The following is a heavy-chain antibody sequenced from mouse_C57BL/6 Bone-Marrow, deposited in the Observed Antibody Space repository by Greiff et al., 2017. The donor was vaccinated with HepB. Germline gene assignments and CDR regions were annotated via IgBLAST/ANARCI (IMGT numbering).Heavy chain of an antibody. CDR2: ISSGGSYT. J-gene: IGHJ3*01. CDR1: GFTSSSYG. V-gene: IGHV5-6*02. D-gene: IGHD2-4*01. CDR3: ARHGGLRRPFAY. Sequence: EVMLVESGGDLVKPGGSLKLSCAASGFTSSSYGMSWVRQTPDKRLEWVATISSGGSYTYYPDSVKGRFTISRDNAKNTLYLQMSSLKSEDTAMYYCARHGGLRRPFAYWGQGTLVTVSA.